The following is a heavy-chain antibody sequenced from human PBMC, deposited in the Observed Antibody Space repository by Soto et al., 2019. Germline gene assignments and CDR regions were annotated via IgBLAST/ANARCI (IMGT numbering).Heavy chain of an antibody. Sequence: GGSLRLSCAASGFTFSSYALSWVRQAPGKGLEWVSALSGSGGSTHYADSVKGRFTISRDNSKNTLYLQMNSPRAEDTAVYYCAKDSVYYYDSGSYYNGYYFHFWGQGTLVTVSS. CDR1: GFTFSSYA. V-gene: IGHV3-23*01. CDR2: LSGSGGST. D-gene: IGHD3-10*01. CDR3: AKDSVYYYDSGSYYNGYYFHF. J-gene: IGHJ4*02.